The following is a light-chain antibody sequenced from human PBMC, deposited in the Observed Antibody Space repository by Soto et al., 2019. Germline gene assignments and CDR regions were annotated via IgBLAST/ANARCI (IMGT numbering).Light chain of an antibody. V-gene: IGLV2-14*01. CDR2: EVS. CDR1: SSDVGYYDF. Sequence: QSVLTQPASVSGSPGQSITISCTGTSSDVGYYDFVSWYQQHPGKAPKLIIYEVSNRPSGLSDRFSASKSGNTASLTISGLQAEDEADYHCSSYSGSTAFDVFGTGTKVTAL. J-gene: IGLJ1*01. CDR3: SSYSGSTAFDV.